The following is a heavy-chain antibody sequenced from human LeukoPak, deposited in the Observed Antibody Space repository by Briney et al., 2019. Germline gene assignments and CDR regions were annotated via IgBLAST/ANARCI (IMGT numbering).Heavy chain of an antibody. CDR3: ARTHSSGWYYFDY. CDR2: ISYDGSNK. J-gene: IGHJ4*02. CDR1: GFTFSDYY. V-gene: IGHV3-30-3*01. D-gene: IGHD6-19*01. Sequence: GGSLRLSCAASGFTFSDYYMSWIRQAPGKGLEWVAVISYDGSNKYYADSVKGRFTISRDNSKNTLYLQMNSLRAEDTAVYYCARTHSSGWYYFDYWGQGTLVTVSS.